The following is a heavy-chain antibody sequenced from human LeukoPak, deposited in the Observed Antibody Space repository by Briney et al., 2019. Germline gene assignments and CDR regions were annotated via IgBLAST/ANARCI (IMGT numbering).Heavy chain of an antibody. J-gene: IGHJ3*02. V-gene: IGHV3-11*01. CDR2: IGSSGSTI. Sequence: GGSLRLSCAASGFTFSDYYMSWIRQAPGKGLEWVSYIGSSGSTIYYADSVKGRFTISRDNAKNSLYLQMNSLRAEDTAVYYCASYCSGGSCYSGYSYGFDAFDIWGQGTMVTVSS. CDR1: GFTFSDYY. D-gene: IGHD2-15*01. CDR3: ASYCSGGSCYSGYSYGFDAFDI.